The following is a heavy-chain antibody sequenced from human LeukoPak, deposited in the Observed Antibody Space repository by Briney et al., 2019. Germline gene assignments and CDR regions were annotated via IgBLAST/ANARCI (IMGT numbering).Heavy chain of an antibody. J-gene: IGHJ2*01. CDR1: GGSTSSSTYY. CDR3: ARGWLGAGYLPVYWYFDL. CDR2: IYYSGAT. Sequence: PSETLSLTCSVSGGSTSSSTYYWGWIRQPPGKGLEWIGTIYYSGATYYNPSLKSRVTISVDTSKNQFSLKLSSVTAADTAVYYCARGWLGAGYLPVYWYFDLWGRGTLVTVSS. D-gene: IGHD3-9*01. V-gene: IGHV4-39*07.